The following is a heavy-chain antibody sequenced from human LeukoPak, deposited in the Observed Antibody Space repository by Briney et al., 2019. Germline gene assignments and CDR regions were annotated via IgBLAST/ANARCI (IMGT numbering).Heavy chain of an antibody. Sequence: GGSLRLSCAASGFTFRTYWMHWVRHAPGKGLEWVSVIYSGGRTYHADSVEGRFTISRDNSKNTLYLQMSSLRAEDTAVYYCARGWAAAGLDYWGPGTLVTVSS. V-gene: IGHV3-66*01. D-gene: IGHD6-13*01. J-gene: IGHJ4*02. CDR1: GFTFRTYW. CDR2: IYSGGRT. CDR3: ARGWAAAGLDY.